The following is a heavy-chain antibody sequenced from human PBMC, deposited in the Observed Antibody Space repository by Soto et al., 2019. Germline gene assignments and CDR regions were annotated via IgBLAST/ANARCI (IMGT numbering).Heavy chain of an antibody. CDR2: IYYSGST. V-gene: IGHV4-59*01. D-gene: IGHD5-12*01. CDR1: GGSISGYY. CDR3: ARVDSGYDSSLGY. Sequence: ASETLSHSCTVAGGSISGYYCSWIRQPPGKGLEWIGYIYYSGSTNYNPSLKSRVTISVDTSKNQFSLKLSSVTAADTAVYYCARVDSGYDSSLGYWGQGTLVTVSS. J-gene: IGHJ4*02.